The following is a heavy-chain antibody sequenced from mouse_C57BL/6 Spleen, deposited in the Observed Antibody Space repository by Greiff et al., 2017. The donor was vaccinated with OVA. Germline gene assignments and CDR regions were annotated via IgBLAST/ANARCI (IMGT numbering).Heavy chain of an antibody. Sequence: QVQLQQPGTELVKPGASVKLSCKASGYTFTSYWMHWVKQRPGQGLEWIGNINPSNGGTNYNEKFKSKATLTADKSSSTAYMQLSSLTSEDSAVYYCARGGYYGSSHWYFDVWGTGTTVTVSS. D-gene: IGHD1-1*01. V-gene: IGHV1-53*01. CDR3: ARGGYYGSSHWYFDV. J-gene: IGHJ1*03. CDR1: GYTFTSYW. CDR2: INPSNGGT.